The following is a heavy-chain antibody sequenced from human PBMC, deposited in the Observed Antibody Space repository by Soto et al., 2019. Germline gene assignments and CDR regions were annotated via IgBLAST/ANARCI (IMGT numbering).Heavy chain of an antibody. Sequence: PGGSLRLSCEASGFTFSSYAMHWVRQAPGKGLEYVSAISCNGASTYYGNSVKGRFTISRDNSKNTLYLQMGSLRAEDMAVYCCARVRSGWSRAVNFDYWGQGTLVTVSS. D-gene: IGHD3-3*01. CDR3: ARVRSGWSRAVNFDY. J-gene: IGHJ4*02. V-gene: IGHV3-64*01. CDR1: GFTFSSYA. CDR2: ISCNGAST.